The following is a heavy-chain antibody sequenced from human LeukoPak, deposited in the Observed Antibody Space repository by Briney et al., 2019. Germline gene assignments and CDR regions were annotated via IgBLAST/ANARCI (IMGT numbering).Heavy chain of an antibody. CDR2: MYTSGST. CDR3: ARIAVAGFDY. V-gene: IGHV4-61*02. CDR1: GGSISSGSYY. D-gene: IGHD6-19*01. Sequence: PSETLSLTCTVSGGSISSGSYYWSWIRQPAGQGLEYIGRMYTSGSTYYNPSLKSRVTISVDTSKNQFSLKLSSVTAADTAVYYCARIAVAGFDYWGQGTLVTVSS. J-gene: IGHJ4*02.